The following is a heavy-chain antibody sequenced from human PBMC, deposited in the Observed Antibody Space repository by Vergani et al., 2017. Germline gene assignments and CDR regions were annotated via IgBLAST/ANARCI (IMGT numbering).Heavy chain of an antibody. CDR3: TSGNYYYYMDV. V-gene: IGHV4-59*04. J-gene: IGHJ6*03. CDR1: GGSISSYY. D-gene: IGHD3-10*01. Sequence: QVQLQESGPGLVKPSETLSLTCTVSGGSISSYYWSWIRQPPGKGLEWIGYIYYSGSTYYNPSLKSRVTISVDTSKNQFSLKLSSVTAADTAVYYCTSGNYYYYMDVWGKGTTVTVSS. CDR2: IYYSGST.